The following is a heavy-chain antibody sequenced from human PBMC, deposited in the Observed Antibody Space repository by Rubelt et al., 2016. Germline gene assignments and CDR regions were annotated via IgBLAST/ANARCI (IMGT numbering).Heavy chain of an antibody. V-gene: IGHV4-34*01. J-gene: IGHJ3*02. D-gene: IGHD3-3*01. CDR3: AEGYYDFWSGYSSAFDI. Sequence: QVQLQESGPGLVKPSETLSLTCTVSGGSISTYYWSWIRQPPGKGLEWIGEINHSGSTNYNPSLKSRVTISVDTSKNQFSLKLSSVTAADTAVYYCAEGYYDFWSGYSSAFDIWGQGTMVTVSS. CDR1: GGSISTYY. CDR2: INHSGST.